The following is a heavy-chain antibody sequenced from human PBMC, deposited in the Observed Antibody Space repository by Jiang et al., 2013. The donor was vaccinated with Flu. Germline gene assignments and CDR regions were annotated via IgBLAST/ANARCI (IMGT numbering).Heavy chain of an antibody. D-gene: IGHD4-17*01. CDR3: ARADGDYVPAFEY. CDR2: IYYSGST. J-gene: IGHJ4*02. CDR1: GGSISSYF. Sequence: GPGLVKPSETLSLSCTVSGGSISSYFWNWIRQPPGKGLEWIGYIYYSGSTNYNPSLKSRVTISLDTSKNQFSLKLSSVTAADTAVYYCARADGDYVPAFEYWGQGTLVTVSS. V-gene: IGHV4-59*01.